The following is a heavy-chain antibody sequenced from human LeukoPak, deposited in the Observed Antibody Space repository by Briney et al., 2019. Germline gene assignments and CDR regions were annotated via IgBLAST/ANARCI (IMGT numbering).Heavy chain of an antibody. Sequence: PGGSLRLSCAASGFTFSSYGMHWVRQAPGKGLEWVAFIRYDGSYKFYAESVKGRFTVSRDNSKNTLYLQMNSLRAEDTAVYYCAKWAPFGDYVDYWGQGTLVTVSS. CDR3: AKWAPFGDYVDY. CDR2: IRYDGSYK. V-gene: IGHV3-30*02. D-gene: IGHD1-26*01. CDR1: GFTFSSYG. J-gene: IGHJ4*02.